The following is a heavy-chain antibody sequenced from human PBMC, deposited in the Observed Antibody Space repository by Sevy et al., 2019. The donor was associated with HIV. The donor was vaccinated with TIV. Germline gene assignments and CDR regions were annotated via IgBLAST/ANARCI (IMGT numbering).Heavy chain of an antibody. CDR3: ATTKDYYDSSGSPFHY. CDR2: FEPEDAET. J-gene: IGHJ4*02. Sequence: ASVKVSCKVSGYTLSQLSLHWVRQAPGKGLEWMGSFEPEDAETIYAQKFQGRVTMTEDRSTDTAYMELSSLRSEDTAVYFCATTKDYYDSSGSPFHYWGQGTLVTVSS. D-gene: IGHD3-22*01. CDR1: GYTLSQLS. V-gene: IGHV1-24*01.